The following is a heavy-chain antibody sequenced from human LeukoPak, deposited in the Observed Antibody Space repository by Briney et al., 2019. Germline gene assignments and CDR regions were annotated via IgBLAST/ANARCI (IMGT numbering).Heavy chain of an antibody. CDR1: GLSFSSYG. CDR2: IRYDGSNK. D-gene: IGHD3-10*01. CDR3: AKHSVWFGETNPFDY. V-gene: IGHV3-30*02. J-gene: IGHJ4*02. Sequence: GGSLRLSCAASGLSFSSYGMHWVRQAPGKGLEWVAFIRYDGSNKYYADSVKGRFTISRDNSKNTLYLQMNSLRAEDTAVYYCAKHSVWFGETNPFDYWAQGTLVTVSS.